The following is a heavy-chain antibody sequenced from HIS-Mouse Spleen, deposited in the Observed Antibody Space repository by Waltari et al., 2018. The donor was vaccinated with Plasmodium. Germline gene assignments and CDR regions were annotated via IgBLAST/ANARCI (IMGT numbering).Heavy chain of an antibody. V-gene: IGHV4-34*01. CDR2: INHSGST. J-gene: IGHJ4*02. CDR3: ASSGSGSYYY. Sequence: QVQLQQWGAGLLTPSETLSLTCPVYAGSFRGYYWSWIRQPPGKGLEWIGEINHSGSTNYNPSLKSRVTISVDTSKNQFSLKLSSVTAADTAVYYCASSGSGSYYYWGQGTLVTVSS. CDR1: AGSFRGYY. D-gene: IGHD3-10*01.